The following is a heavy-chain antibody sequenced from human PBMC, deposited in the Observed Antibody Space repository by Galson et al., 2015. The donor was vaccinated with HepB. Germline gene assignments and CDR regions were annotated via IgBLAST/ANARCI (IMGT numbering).Heavy chain of an antibody. Sequence: SLRLSCAASGFTFSNAWMSWVRQAPGKGLEWVGRIKSKTDGGTTDYAAPVKGRFTISRDDSKNTLYLQMNSLRAEDAALYYCARDGSSWGIAASGSGYWGQGTLVTVSS. CDR3: ARDGSSWGIAASGSGY. V-gene: IGHV3-15*01. D-gene: IGHD6-13*01. CDR1: GFTFSNAW. CDR2: IKSKTDGGTT. J-gene: IGHJ4*02.